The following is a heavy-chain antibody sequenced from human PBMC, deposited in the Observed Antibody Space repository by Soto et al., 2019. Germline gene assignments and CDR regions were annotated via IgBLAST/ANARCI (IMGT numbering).Heavy chain of an antibody. Sequence: GGSLRFSCAASGFTFSDYYMSWIRQAPGKGLEWVSYISSSSSYTNYADSVKGRFTISRDNAKNSLYLQMNSLRAEDTAVYYCARVITGTSDYWGQGTLVSVSS. V-gene: IGHV3-11*06. CDR2: ISSSSSYT. D-gene: IGHD1-20*01. J-gene: IGHJ4*02. CDR3: ARVITGTSDY. CDR1: GFTFSDYY.